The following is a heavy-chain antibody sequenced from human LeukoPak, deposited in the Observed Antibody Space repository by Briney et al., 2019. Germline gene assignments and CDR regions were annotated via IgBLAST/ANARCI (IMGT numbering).Heavy chain of an antibody. CDR3: AKQPPLIAAAGTGNYGMDV. J-gene: IGHJ6*04. D-gene: IGHD6-13*01. CDR2: IYHSGST. CDR1: GSSISSSNW. Sequence: SETLSLTCAVSGSSISSSNWWSWVRQPPGKGLEWIGEIYHSGSTNYNPSLKSRVTISVDKSKNQFSLKLSSVTAADTAVYYCAKQPPLIAAAGTGNYGMDVWGKGTTVTVSS. V-gene: IGHV4-4*02.